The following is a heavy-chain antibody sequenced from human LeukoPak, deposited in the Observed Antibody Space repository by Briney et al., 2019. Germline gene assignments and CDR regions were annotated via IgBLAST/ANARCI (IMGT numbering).Heavy chain of an antibody. CDR3: AKDQWVTMVRGVILAFDI. Sequence: GRSLRLSCAASGFTFSSYGMHWVRQAPGKGLVWVAVISYDGSNKYYADSVKGRFTISRDNSKNTLYLQMNSLRAEDTAVYYCAKDQWVTMVRGVILAFDIWGQGTMVTVSS. CDR1: GFTFSSYG. CDR2: ISYDGSNK. D-gene: IGHD3-10*01. V-gene: IGHV3-30*18. J-gene: IGHJ3*02.